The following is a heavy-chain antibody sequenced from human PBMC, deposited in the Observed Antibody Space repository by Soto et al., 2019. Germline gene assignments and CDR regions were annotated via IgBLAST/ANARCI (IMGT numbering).Heavy chain of an antibody. J-gene: IGHJ5*02. CDR3: ARKRALRFLEWLTPRNWFDP. CDR1: GYTFTSYD. Sequence: ASVKVSCKASGYTFTSYDINWVRQATGQGLEWMGWMNPNSGNTGYAQKFQGRVTMTRNTSISTAYMELSSLRSEDTAVYYCARKRALRFLEWLTPRNWFDPWGQGTLVTVSS. CDR2: MNPNSGNT. D-gene: IGHD3-3*01. V-gene: IGHV1-8*01.